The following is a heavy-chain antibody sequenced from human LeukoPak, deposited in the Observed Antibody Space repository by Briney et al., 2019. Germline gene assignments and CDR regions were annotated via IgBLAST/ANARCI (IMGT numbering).Heavy chain of an antibody. CDR3: ARSSHLEWYYYFDY. V-gene: IGHV3-7*03. D-gene: IGHD3-3*01. J-gene: IGHJ4*02. Sequence: GGSLRLSCAASGFTFSSYWMSWVRQAPGKGLEWVANIKQDGSEKYYVDSVKGRFTISRDNAKNSLYLQMNSLRAEDTAVYYCARSSHLEWYYYFDYWGQGTLVTVSS. CDR2: IKQDGSEK. CDR1: GFTFSSYW.